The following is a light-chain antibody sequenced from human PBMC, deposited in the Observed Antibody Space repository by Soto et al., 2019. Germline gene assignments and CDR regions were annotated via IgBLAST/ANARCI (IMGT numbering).Light chain of an antibody. CDR2: WTS. CDR1: QIIFDRPNNRSY. J-gene: IGKJ3*01. CDR3: QQFYSRPYT. Sequence: IVMTQSPDFLAASLGERATINCRSSQIIFDRPNNRSYLAWYQQKSGQPPKLLISWTSTRESGVPDRFSGSGSGTDFTLSISSLQAEDAAVYYCQQFYSRPYTSGPRTNVYVK. V-gene: IGKV4-1*01.